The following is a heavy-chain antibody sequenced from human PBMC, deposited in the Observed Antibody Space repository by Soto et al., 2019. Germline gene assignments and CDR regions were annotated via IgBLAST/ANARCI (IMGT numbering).Heavy chain of an antibody. D-gene: IGHD6-13*01. J-gene: IGHJ5*02. CDR1: GGSISNFY. CDR3: ARGLGSSSPNWFEP. V-gene: IGHV4-59*01. CDR2: VYYTGST. Sequence: TSETLSLTCTVSGGSISNFYWSWIRQPPGKGLEWIGNVYYTGSTNYNPSLKSRLTISVDTSKNQFSLNLSSVTAADTAVYYCARGLGSSSPNWFEPWGQGTLVTVSS.